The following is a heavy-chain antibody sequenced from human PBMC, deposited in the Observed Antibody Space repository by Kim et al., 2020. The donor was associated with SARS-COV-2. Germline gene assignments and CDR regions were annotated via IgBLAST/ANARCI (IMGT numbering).Heavy chain of an antibody. CDR3: AKDRGANYYDGMDV. J-gene: IGHJ6*02. V-gene: IGHV3-9*01. Sequence: ADSVKGRFTISRDNAKNSLYLQMNSLRAEDTALYYCAKDRGANYYDGMDVWGQGTTVTVSS. D-gene: IGHD2-15*01.